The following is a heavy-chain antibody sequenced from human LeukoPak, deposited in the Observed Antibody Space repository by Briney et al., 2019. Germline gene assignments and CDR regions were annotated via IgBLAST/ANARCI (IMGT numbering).Heavy chain of an antibody. CDR2: IYYSGST. CDR3: ARVIGVSYFDY. J-gene: IGHJ4*02. CDR1: GGSISSYY. Sequence: SETLSLTCTVSGGSISSYYWSWIRQPPGKGLEWIGYIYYSGSTNYNPSLKSRVTISVDTSKSQFSLKLSSETAADTAVYYCARVIGVSYFDYWGQGTLVTVSS. V-gene: IGHV4-59*01. D-gene: IGHD3-22*01.